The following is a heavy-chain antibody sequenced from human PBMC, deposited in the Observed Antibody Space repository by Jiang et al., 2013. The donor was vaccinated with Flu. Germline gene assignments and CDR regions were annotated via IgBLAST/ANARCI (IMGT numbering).Heavy chain of an antibody. J-gene: IGHJ3*02. CDR2: YSGST. CDR3: ARDLGDAFDI. Sequence: YSGSTNYNPSLKSRVTISVDTSKNQFSLKLSSVTAADTAVYYCARDLGDAFDIWGQGTMVTVSS. V-gene: IGHV4-59*01.